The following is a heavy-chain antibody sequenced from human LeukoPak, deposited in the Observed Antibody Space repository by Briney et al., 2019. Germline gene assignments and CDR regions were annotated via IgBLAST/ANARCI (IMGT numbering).Heavy chain of an antibody. Sequence: ASVKVSCKASGFTFTSSAVQWVRQARGQRLEWIGWIVVGSGNTNYAQKFQERVTITRDMSTSTAYMELSSLRSEDTAVYYCAADVGYYYGSGALWGQGTMVTVS. CDR1: GFTFTSSA. CDR2: IVVGSGNT. D-gene: IGHD3-10*01. V-gene: IGHV1-58*01. CDR3: AADVGYYYGSGAL. J-gene: IGHJ3*01.